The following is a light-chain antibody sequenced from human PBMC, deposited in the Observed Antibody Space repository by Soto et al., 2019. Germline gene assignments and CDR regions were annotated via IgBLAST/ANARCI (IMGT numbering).Light chain of an antibody. CDR3: ETWDSNTRV. V-gene: IGLV4-60*03. J-gene: IGLJ3*02. CDR1: SGHSSYI. CDR2: LEGSGSY. Sequence: QPVLTQSSSASASLGSSVKLTCTLSSGHSSYIIAWHQQQPGKAPRYLMKLEGSGSYNKGSGVPDRFSGSSSGADRYLTISDLQSEDETDYSCETWDSNTRVFGGGTKVTVL.